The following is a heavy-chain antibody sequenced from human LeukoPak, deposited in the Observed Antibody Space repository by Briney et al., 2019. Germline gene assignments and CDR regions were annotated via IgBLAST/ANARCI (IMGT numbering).Heavy chain of an antibody. J-gene: IGHJ3*01. CDR3: AKDLAVGTTPRVYAFDV. D-gene: IGHD1/OR15-1a*01. CDR2: VNWNSGVI. V-gene: IGHV3-9*01. CDR1: GFTFNDYA. Sequence: GGSLRLSCAGSGFTFNDYAMHWVRQVPGKGLEWVGGVNWNSGVIAYGASVKGRSTISRDNARNSLYLQVDSLRFEDTALYYCAKDLAVGTTPRVYAFDVWGQGAFDTVSS.